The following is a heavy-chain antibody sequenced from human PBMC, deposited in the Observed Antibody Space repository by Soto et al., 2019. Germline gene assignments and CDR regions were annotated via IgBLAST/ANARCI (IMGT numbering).Heavy chain of an antibody. J-gene: IGHJ4*02. CDR3: TRGGDPYKPGH. D-gene: IGHD2-21*01. V-gene: IGHV4-59*01. CDR2: IHYSGST. CDR1: GGSISYYY. Sequence: SETLSLTCTVSGGSISYYYWSWIRQPPGKGLEWIGFIHYSGSTNYNPSLKGRVTLSVDTSKNQFSLKLTFVNTADTAIYYCTRGGDPYKPGHWGQGTLVTVSS.